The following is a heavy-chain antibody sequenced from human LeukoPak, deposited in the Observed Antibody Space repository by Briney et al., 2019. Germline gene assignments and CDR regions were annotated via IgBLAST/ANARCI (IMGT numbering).Heavy chain of an antibody. V-gene: IGHV3-30*04. J-gene: IGHJ4*02. CDR2: ISYDGSNK. Sequence: GRSLRLSCAASGFTFSSYAMHWVRQAPGKGLEWVAVISYDGSNKYYADSVKGRFTISRDNSKNTLYLQMNSLRAEDTAVYYCAREIAAAGIDYWGQGTLVTVSS. CDR3: AREIAAAGIDY. CDR1: GFTFSSYA. D-gene: IGHD6-13*01.